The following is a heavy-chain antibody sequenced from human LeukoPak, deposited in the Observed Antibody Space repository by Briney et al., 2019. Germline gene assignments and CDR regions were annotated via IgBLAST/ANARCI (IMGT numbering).Heavy chain of an antibody. CDR3: ARDLRIYCSSTSCYTSHY. CDR2: ISAYNGNT. V-gene: IGHV1-18*01. D-gene: IGHD2-2*02. Sequence: ASVKVSCKASGYTLTSYGISWVRQAPGQGLEWMGWISAYNGNTNYAQKLQGRVTMTTDTSTSTAYMELRSLRSDDTAVYYCARDLRIYCSSTSCYTSHYWGQGTLVTVSS. CDR1: GYTLTSYG. J-gene: IGHJ4*02.